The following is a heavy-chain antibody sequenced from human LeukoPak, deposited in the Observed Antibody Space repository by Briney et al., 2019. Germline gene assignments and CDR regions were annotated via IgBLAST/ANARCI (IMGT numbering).Heavy chain of an antibody. CDR2: FYYSGST. V-gene: IGHV4-59*01. CDR1: GGSISSDY. CDR3: ARVGVCSSGSCYEDY. J-gene: IGHJ4*02. Sequence: SGTLSLTCTVSGGSISSDYWSWIRQPPGKGLEWIGYFYYSGSTDYNPSLKSRVMISVDTSKNQFSLNLNSVTASDTAIYYCARVGVCSSGSCYEDYWGQGTLVTVSS. D-gene: IGHD2-15*01.